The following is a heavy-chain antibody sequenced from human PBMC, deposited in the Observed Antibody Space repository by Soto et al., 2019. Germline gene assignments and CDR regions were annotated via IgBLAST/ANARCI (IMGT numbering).Heavy chain of an antibody. CDR1: GFTVSSNY. V-gene: IGHV3-66*01. Sequence: EVQLVESGGGLVQPGGSLRLSCAASGFTVSSNYMSWVRQAPGNGLEWGSVIYSGGSTYYADYVKGIFTISRDNSKNTVYRQMTSLRAADTAVYYGARDPQVKTEDYYFGYWGKGTLVAASS. CDR3: ARDPQVKTEDYYFGY. J-gene: IGHJ4*02. CDR2: IYSGGST.